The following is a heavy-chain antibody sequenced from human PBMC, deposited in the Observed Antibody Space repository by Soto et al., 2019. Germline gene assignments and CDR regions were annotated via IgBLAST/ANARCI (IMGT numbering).Heavy chain of an antibody. CDR1: GFTLSSYA. V-gene: IGHV3-30-3*01. Sequence: PVGYVRLPYAASGFTLSSYAMRRGRKYRGQGLEWVAVISYDGSNKYYADSVKGPFTISRHNSKNTLYLQMHSLRAEDPAVSFCARDLTSRYYYRQLDYWGQGHLVTGSS. J-gene: IGHJ4*02. D-gene: IGHD3-22*01. CDR2: ISYDGSNK. CDR3: ARDLTSRYYYRQLDY.